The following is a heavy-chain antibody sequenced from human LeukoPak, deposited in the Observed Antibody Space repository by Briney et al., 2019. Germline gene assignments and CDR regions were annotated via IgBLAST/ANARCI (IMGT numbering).Heavy chain of an antibody. J-gene: IGHJ4*01. CDR2: IKQDGSET. V-gene: IGHV3-7*01. CDR3: VREGFYFFDF. Sequence: GGSLRLSCAASGFTFNSYSMNWFRQAPGKGLEWVANIKQDGSETTYADSVRGRFTIFRDNAKDSVYLQMNSLRAEDSATYYCVREGFYFFDFWGQGTLVTVSS. CDR1: GFTFNSYS.